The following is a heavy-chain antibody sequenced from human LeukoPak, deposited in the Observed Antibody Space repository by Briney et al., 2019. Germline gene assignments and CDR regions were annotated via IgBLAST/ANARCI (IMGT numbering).Heavy chain of an antibody. CDR3: ATDGAVAGTAYPEY. CDR2: INPNSGGT. J-gene: IGHJ4*02. D-gene: IGHD6-19*01. Sequence: ASVTVSCKASGYTFTGYYIHWVRQAPGQGLEWMGWINPNSGGTKYAQKFQGGVTMTRDTSISTAYMELSSLTSDDTALYYCATDGAVAGTAYPEYWGQGTLVTVSS. V-gene: IGHV1-2*02. CDR1: GYTFTGYY.